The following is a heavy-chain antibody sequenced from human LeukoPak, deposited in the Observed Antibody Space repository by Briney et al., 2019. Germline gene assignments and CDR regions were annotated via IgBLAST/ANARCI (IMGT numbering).Heavy chain of an antibody. J-gene: IGHJ4*02. Sequence: QPGRSLRLSCAASGFTFSSYAMHWVRQAPGKGLEWVAVISYDGSNKYYADSVKGRFTISRDNSKNTLYLQMNSLRAEDTAVYYCAKDRTYSSGWFAFDYWGQGTLVTVSS. CDR1: GFTFSSYA. CDR2: ISYDGSNK. V-gene: IGHV3-30-3*01. D-gene: IGHD6-19*01. CDR3: AKDRTYSSGWFAFDY.